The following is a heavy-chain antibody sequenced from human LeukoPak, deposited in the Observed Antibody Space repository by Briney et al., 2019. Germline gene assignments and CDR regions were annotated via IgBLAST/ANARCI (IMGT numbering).Heavy chain of an antibody. Sequence: ASVKVSCKASGYTFTSYGISWVRQAPGQGLEWMGWISAYNGNTNYAQKLQGRVTMTTDTSTSTAYMELRSLRSDDTAVYYCARDPYYYDSSGYYDAFDIWGQGTMVTVSS. D-gene: IGHD3-22*01. CDR3: ARDPYYYDSSGYYDAFDI. V-gene: IGHV1-18*01. CDR1: GYTFTSYG. J-gene: IGHJ3*02. CDR2: ISAYNGNT.